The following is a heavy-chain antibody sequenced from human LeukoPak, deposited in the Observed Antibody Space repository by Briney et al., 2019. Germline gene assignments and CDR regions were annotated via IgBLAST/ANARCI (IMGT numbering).Heavy chain of an antibody. J-gene: IGHJ6*02. CDR1: GGSISSSSYY. CDR3: ASLKPDYDILTGYYPRGDYGMDV. CDR2: IYYRGST. D-gene: IGHD3-9*01. V-gene: IGHV4-39*07. Sequence: TSETLSLTCTVSGGSISSSSYYWGWIRQPPGKGLEWIGSIYYRGSTYYNPSLKSRVTISVDTSKNQFSLELSSVTAADTAVYYCASLKPDYDILTGYYPRGDYGMDVWGQGTTVTVSS.